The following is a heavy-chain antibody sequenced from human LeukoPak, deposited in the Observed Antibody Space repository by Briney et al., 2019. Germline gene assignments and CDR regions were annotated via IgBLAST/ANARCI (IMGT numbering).Heavy chain of an antibody. V-gene: IGHV3-74*01. D-gene: IGHD6-13*01. CDR3: ARDIAPAGTVWFDA. Sequence: GGSLRLSCAASGFTFNTYYMYWVRQTPWKGLVWVSRISGDGSTTIYADFVKGRFTISRDNAKNTLSLHMNSLSVDDTALYYCARDIAPAGTVWFDAWGQGTLVTVSS. J-gene: IGHJ5*02. CDR1: GFTFNTYY. CDR2: ISGDGSTT.